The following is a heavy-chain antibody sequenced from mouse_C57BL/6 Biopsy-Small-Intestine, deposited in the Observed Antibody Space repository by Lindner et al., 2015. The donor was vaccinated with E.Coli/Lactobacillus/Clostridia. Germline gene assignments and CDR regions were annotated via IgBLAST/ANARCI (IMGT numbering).Heavy chain of an antibody. J-gene: IGHJ2*01. V-gene: IGHV1-9*01. CDR1: GYTFTGYW. CDR3: ARRYGNAYYFDY. Sequence: VQLQESGAELVKPGASAQFSCKASGYTFTGYWIGWVKQRPGHGLEWIGENVPGSGSTNYNEKFKGKATFTSDTSSNTVHMQLSSLTTEDSAIYYCARRYGNAYYFDYWGQGTTLTVSS. CDR2: NVPGSGST. D-gene: IGHD2-1*01.